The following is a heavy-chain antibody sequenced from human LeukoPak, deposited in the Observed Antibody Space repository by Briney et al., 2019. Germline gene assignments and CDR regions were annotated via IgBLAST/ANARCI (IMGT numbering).Heavy chain of an antibody. D-gene: IGHD1-26*01. CDR3: AKDPYSGSYFDY. CDR1: GFTFSSYA. Sequence: AGGSLRLSCAASGFTFSSYAMSWVRQAPGKGLGWVSAISGSGGSTYYADSVKGRFTISRDNSKNTLYLQMNSLRAEDTAVYHCAKDPYSGSYFDYWGQGTLVTDSS. J-gene: IGHJ4*02. CDR2: ISGSGGST. V-gene: IGHV3-23*01.